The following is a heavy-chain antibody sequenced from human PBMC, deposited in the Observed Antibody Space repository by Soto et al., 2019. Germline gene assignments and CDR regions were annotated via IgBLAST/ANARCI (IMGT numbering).Heavy chain of an antibody. D-gene: IGHD1-1*01. Sequence: QVQLQQWGAGLLKPSETLSLTCAVYGGFVSSGSYYWSWIRQPPGKGLEWIGEMSHSGGTHFNPSLKSRGTISGDTSKNQFSLQMSSVTAADTALYYCARVERGTATTVVDACDIWGPVTMVTVSS. CDR2: MSHSGGT. CDR1: GGFVSSGSYY. J-gene: IGHJ3*02. V-gene: IGHV4-34*01. CDR3: ARVERGTATTVVDACDI.